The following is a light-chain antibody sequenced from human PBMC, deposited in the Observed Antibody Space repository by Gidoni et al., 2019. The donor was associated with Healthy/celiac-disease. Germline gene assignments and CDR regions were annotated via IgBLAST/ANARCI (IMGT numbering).Light chain of an antibody. Sequence: DIQMTQSPSTLSASVGDRVTITFRASQSISSWLAWYQQKPGKATKLLIYKASSLESGVPSRFSGSGAGTEFTLTISSLQPDDFATYYCQQYNSYWTFGQGTKVEIK. V-gene: IGKV1-5*03. CDR2: KAS. CDR3: QQYNSYWT. CDR1: QSISSW. J-gene: IGKJ1*01.